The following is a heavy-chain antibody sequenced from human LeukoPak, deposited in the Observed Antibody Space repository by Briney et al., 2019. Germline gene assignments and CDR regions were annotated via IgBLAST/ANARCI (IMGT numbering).Heavy chain of an antibody. D-gene: IGHD4-11*01. J-gene: IGHJ4*02. CDR2: IYYSGST. CDR3: ARYSRGFGY. Sequence: PSETLSLTCAVYGGSFSGYYWSWIRQPPGKGLEWIGNIYYSGSTNYNPSLKSRVTISVDTSKNQFSLRLSSVTAADTAVYYCARYSRGFGYWGQGTLVTVSS. V-gene: IGHV4-59*01. CDR1: GGSFSGYY.